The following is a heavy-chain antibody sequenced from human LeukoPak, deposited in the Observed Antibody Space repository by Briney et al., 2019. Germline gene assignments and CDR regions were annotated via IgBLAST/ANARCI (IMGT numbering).Heavy chain of an antibody. CDR2: IYYSGST. D-gene: IGHD4-17*01. V-gene: IGHV4-59*06. J-gene: IGHJ4*02. Sequence: SETLSLTCTVSGGSISSYYWSWIRQHPGKGLEWIGYIYYSGSTYYNPSLKSRVTISVDTSKNQFSLELSSVTAADTAVYYCARSAEDYGDYDYWGQGTLVTVSS. CDR3: ARSAEDYGDYDY. CDR1: GGSISSYY.